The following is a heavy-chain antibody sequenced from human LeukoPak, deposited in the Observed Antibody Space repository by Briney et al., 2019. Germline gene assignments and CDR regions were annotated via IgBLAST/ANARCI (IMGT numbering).Heavy chain of an antibody. Sequence: ASVKVFCKASGGTFSSYAISWVRQAPGQGLEWMGGIIPIFGTANYAQKFQGRVTITTDESTSTAYMELSSLRSEDTAVYYCARGKRYCSSTSCYILNWFDPWGQGTLVTVSS. V-gene: IGHV1-69*05. CDR3: ARGKRYCSSTSCYILNWFDP. CDR2: IIPIFGTA. CDR1: GGTFSSYA. D-gene: IGHD2-2*02. J-gene: IGHJ5*02.